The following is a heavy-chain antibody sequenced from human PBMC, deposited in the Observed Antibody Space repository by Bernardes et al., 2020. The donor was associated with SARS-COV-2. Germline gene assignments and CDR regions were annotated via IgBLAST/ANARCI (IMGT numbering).Heavy chain of an antibody. V-gene: IGHV3-23*01. CDR1: GFTFSSYA. CDR2: ISGSGAGT. D-gene: IGHD6-13*01. Sequence: GGTLRLSCAASGFTFSSYAMSWVRKAPGKGLEWVSLISGSGAGTSYADSVKGRFTISRDNSKNTLYLQMNTLSAEDTAVYYCAKDPRTKAVAVAGTTYFDYWGLRTLVTVSS. CDR3: AKDPRTKAVAVAGTTYFDY. J-gene: IGHJ4*02.